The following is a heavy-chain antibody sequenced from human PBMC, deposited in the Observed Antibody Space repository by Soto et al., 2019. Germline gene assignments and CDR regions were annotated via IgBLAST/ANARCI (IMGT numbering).Heavy chain of an antibody. CDR3: VRGTAIARQHFDC. CDR2: TSADGTDK. J-gene: IGHJ4*02. CDR1: GFSFSSYG. V-gene: IGHV3-30*03. Sequence: GGSLRLSCAASGFSFSSYGMHWVRQTPGKGLEWVAVTSADGTDKYYADSVKGRFTISRDNSKDTLYLQMNSLGVGDTVVYYCVRGTAIARQHFDCWGQGTLVTVSS. D-gene: IGHD6-6*01.